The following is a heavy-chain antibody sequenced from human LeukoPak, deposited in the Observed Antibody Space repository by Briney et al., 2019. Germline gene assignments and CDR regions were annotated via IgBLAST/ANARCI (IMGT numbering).Heavy chain of an antibody. V-gene: IGHV4-34*01. Sequence: SETLSFTCAVYGGSFSGYYWSWIRQPPGKGLEWIGEINHSGSTNYNPSLKSRVTISVDTSKNQFSLKLSSVTAADTAVYYCARDHNENIVVVVAATLSGMDVWGQGTTVTVSS. CDR2: INHSGST. CDR3: ARDHNENIVVVVAATLSGMDV. J-gene: IGHJ6*02. CDR1: GGSFSGYY. D-gene: IGHD2-15*01.